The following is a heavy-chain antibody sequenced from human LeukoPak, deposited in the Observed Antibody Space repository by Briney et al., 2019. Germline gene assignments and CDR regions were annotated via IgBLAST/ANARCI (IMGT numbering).Heavy chain of an antibody. Sequence: GGSLRLSCAASGFTFSSYAMSWVRQAPGKGLEWVSAISGSGGSTYYADSVKGRFTISRDNSKNTLYLQMNSLRAEDTAAYYCASHYDILTGYIDYWGQGTLVTVSS. CDR2: ISGSGGST. V-gene: IGHV3-23*01. J-gene: IGHJ4*02. CDR3: ASHYDILTGYIDY. CDR1: GFTFSSYA. D-gene: IGHD3-9*01.